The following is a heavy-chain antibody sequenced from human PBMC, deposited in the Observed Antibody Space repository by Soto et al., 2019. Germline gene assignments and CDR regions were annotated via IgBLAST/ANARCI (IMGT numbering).Heavy chain of an antibody. CDR2: IYYSGST. Sequence: PSETLSLTCTVSGGSIGSGDYYWSWIRQPKGKGLEGIGYIYYSGSTYYNPSLKSRVTISVDTSKNQFSLNLSSVTAADTAVYYCASVTRVVVMIDYWGQGTLVTLSS. V-gene: IGHV4-30-4*01. CDR3: ASVTRVVVMIDY. D-gene: IGHD3-22*01. CDR1: GGSIGSGDYY. J-gene: IGHJ4*02.